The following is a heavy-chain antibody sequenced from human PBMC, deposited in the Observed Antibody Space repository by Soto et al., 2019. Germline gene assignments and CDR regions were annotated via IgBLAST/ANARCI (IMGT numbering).Heavy chain of an antibody. CDR3: ARNFPRHSSGWYEVDWFDP. V-gene: IGHV1-3*01. J-gene: IGHJ5*02. CDR2: INAGNGNT. CDR1: GYTFTSYA. D-gene: IGHD6-19*01. Sequence: GASVKVSCKASGYTFTSYAMHWVRQAPGQRLEWMGWINAGNGNTKYSQKFQGRVTITRDTSASTAYMELSSLRSEDTAVYYCARNFPRHSSGWYEVDWFDPWGQGTLVTVSS.